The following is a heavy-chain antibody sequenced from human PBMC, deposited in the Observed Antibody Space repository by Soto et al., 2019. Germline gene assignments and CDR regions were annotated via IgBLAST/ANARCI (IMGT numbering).Heavy chain of an antibody. CDR2: IFWDDDK. V-gene: IGHV2-5*02. CDR1: GFSLSSSGVG. J-gene: IGHJ1*01. Sequence: QITLKESGPPLLNPTQTLTLTCTLSGFSLSSSGVGVGWLRQPPGKALQWLALIFWDDDKRYSPSLKNRLTITQDTSQHQVVLTMPNMDPPDTGTYYSARTGVGATFFHHWGQGTLVTVSS. CDR3: ARTGVGATFFHH. D-gene: IGHD1-26*01.